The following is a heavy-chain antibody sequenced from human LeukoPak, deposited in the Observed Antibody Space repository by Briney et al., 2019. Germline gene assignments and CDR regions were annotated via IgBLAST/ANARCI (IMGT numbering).Heavy chain of an antibody. CDR2: IYTSGST. J-gene: IGHJ4*02. CDR3: ARTRIAARAFDY. Sequence: PSETLSLTCTVSGGSISSYYWSWIRQPAGKGLEWIGRIYTSGSTNYNPSLKGRVTMSVDTSKNQCTLKLSSVTAADTAVYYCARTRIAARAFDYWGQGTLVTVSS. CDR1: GGSISSYY. V-gene: IGHV4-4*07. D-gene: IGHD6-6*01.